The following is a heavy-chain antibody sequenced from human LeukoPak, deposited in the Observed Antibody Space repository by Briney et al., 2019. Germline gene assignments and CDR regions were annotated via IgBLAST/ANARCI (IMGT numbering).Heavy chain of an antibody. D-gene: IGHD6-13*01. CDR1: GYDFTRYY. Sequence: ASVKVSCKASGYDFTRYYIHWVRQAPGQGPEWMGVINPSGGSTTYAEKFQGRVTMTRDTSTSTVYMDLDSLTSEDTAVYYCAGWGIVAASFDYWGQGTLVTVSS. CDR2: INPSGGST. J-gene: IGHJ4*02. V-gene: IGHV1-46*01. CDR3: AGWGIVAASFDY.